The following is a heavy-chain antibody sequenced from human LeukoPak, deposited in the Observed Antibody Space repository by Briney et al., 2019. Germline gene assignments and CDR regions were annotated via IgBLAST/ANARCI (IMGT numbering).Heavy chain of an antibody. J-gene: IGHJ4*02. CDR2: IYYSGST. D-gene: IGHD6-6*01. CDR3: ARSVPSKYYFDY. V-gene: IGHV4-34*09. Sequence: SETLSLTCAVYGGSFSGYYWSWIRQPPGKGLEWIGYIYYSGSTYYNPSLKSRVTISVDTSKNQFSLKLSSVTAADTAVYYCARSVPSKYYFDYWGQGTLVTVSS. CDR1: GGSFSGYY.